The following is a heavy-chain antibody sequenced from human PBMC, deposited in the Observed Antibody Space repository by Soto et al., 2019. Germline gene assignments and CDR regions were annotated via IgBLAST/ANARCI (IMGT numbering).Heavy chain of an antibody. Sequence: GGSLRLSCAASGFTFSSYAMSWVRQAPGKGLEWVSAISGSGGSTYYADSVKGRFTISRDNSKNTLYLQMNSLRAEDTAVYYCAKADDILTGYPIAYYFDYWGQGTLVTVSS. CDR2: ISGSGGST. J-gene: IGHJ4*02. D-gene: IGHD3-9*01. CDR1: GFTFSSYA. CDR3: AKADDILTGYPIAYYFDY. V-gene: IGHV3-23*01.